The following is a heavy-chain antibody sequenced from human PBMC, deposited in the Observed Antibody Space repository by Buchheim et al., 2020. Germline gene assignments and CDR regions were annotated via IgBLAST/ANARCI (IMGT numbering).Heavy chain of an antibody. D-gene: IGHD2-15*01. Sequence: EVQLVESGGDLVQPGGSLRLSCGASGFTFSRYWMSWVRQAPGKGLEWVANIHQDGGEKYYVDSLKGRFTISRDNVKSSLFFQMNSLRVEDTAVYYCVRESQVVAPGSGRLTYYGMDVWGQGTT. CDR1: GFTFSRYW. V-gene: IGHV3-7*01. J-gene: IGHJ6*02. CDR3: VRESQVVAPGSGRLTYYGMDV. CDR2: IHQDGGEK.